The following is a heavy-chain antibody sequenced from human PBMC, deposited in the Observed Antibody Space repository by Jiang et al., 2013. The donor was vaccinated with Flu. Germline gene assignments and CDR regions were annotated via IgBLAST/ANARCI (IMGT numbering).Heavy chain of an antibody. CDR1: TFSSQA. CDR2: ISASGATT. Sequence: TFSSQAMTWVRQAPGKGLEWVSGISASGATTFYADSVKGRFTISRDNSKNTLYLQMNSLRAEDTAVYYCASRPGWFDPWGQGTLVTVSS. J-gene: IGHJ5*02. V-gene: IGHV3-23*01. CDR3: ASRPGWFDP.